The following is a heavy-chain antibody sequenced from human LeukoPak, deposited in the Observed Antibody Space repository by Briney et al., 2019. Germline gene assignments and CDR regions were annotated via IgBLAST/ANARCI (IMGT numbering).Heavy chain of an antibody. Sequence: SPQISCKGSGYSFTSYWFGCVRRMPREGREWMGIIYPDDADTRYSPSFQGQVTISADKSISTAYPQWSSLKASDTAMYYCARQGLVEVFDYWGQGTLVTVSS. CDR2: IYPDDADT. J-gene: IGHJ4*02. D-gene: IGHD2-8*02. V-gene: IGHV5-51*01. CDR3: ARQGLVEVFDY. CDR1: GYSFTSYW.